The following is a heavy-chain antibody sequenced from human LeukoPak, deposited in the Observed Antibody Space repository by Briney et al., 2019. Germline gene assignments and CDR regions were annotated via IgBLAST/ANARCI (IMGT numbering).Heavy chain of an antibody. CDR2: IYYSGST. V-gene: IGHV4-39*01. CDR3: ATSGYDASPEY. CDR1: GGSISSSSYY. Sequence: SETLSLTCTVSGGSISSSSYYWGWIRQPPGKGLEWIGSIYYSGSTYYNPSLKSRVTISVDTSKNQFSLKLSSVTAADTAVYYCATSGYDASPEYWGQGTLVTVSS. J-gene: IGHJ4*02. D-gene: IGHD5-12*01.